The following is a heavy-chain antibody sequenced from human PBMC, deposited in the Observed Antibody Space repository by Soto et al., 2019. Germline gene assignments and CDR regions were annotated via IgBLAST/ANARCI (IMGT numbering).Heavy chain of an antibody. CDR2: ISYDGSNK. CDR1: GFTFSSYG. CDR3: AKDPVIAARLYYYYMDV. Sequence: GGSLRLSCAASGFTFSSYGMHWVRQAPGKGLEWVAVISYDGSNKYYADSVKGRFTISRDNSKNTLYLQMNSLRAEDTAVYYCAKDPVIAARLYYYYMDVWGKGTTVTVSS. D-gene: IGHD6-6*01. V-gene: IGHV3-30*18. J-gene: IGHJ6*03.